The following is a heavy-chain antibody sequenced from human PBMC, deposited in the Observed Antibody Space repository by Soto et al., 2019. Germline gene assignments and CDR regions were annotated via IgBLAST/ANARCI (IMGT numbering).Heavy chain of an antibody. CDR2: IIPIFGTA. V-gene: IGHV1-69*12. Sequence: QVQLGQSGAAVKKPGSSVKVSCKASGGTFSSYAISWVRQAPGQGLEWMGGIIPIFGTANYAQKFQGRVTITADESTSTXXMELSSLRSEDTAVYYCARGGLYCGGDCYSSGMDVWGQGTTVTVSS. J-gene: IGHJ6*02. CDR3: ARGGLYCGGDCYSSGMDV. CDR1: GGTFSSYA. D-gene: IGHD2-21*02.